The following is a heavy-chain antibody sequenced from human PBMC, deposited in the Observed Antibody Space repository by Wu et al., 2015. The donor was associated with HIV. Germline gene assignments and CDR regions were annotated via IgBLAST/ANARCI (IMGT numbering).Heavy chain of an antibody. D-gene: IGHD1-14*01. V-gene: IGHV1-2*02. Sequence: VQSGADVEKPGASVKVSCKASEYTFTGYYIHWVRQAPGQGLEWMGWIDPNNGDTDYAQSFQGRVTMTRDTSITTAYLELRSLRSDDTAIYYCARDQMGWDRRYFDLWGRGSLVTVSS. CDR3: ARDQMGWDRRYFDL. CDR2: IDPNNGDT. CDR1: EYTFTGYY. J-gene: IGHJ2*01.